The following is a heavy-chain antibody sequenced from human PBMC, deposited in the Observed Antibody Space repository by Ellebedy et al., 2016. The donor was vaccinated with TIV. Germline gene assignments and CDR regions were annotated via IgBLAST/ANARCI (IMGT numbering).Heavy chain of an antibody. J-gene: IGHJ3*02. CDR3: AKKTMVRGSYGAFDI. CDR1: GFRFSNFG. V-gene: IGHV3-23*01. Sequence: GGSLRLXXEASGFRFSNFGMHWARQAPGKGLEWVSAISGSGGITFYADSVKGRFTISRDNSKDTLYLRMSSLRAEDTAVYFCAKKTMVRGSYGAFDIWGQGTMVTVSS. CDR2: ISGSGGIT. D-gene: IGHD3-16*01.